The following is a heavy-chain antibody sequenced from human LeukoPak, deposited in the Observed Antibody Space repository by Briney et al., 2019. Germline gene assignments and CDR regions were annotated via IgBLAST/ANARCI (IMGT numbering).Heavy chain of an antibody. D-gene: IGHD3-22*01. CDR2: ISSSSSYI. V-gene: IGHV3-21*01. CDR1: GFTFSSYS. CDR3: AREEYYYDSRPMDV. J-gene: IGHJ6*03. Sequence: PGGSLRLSCAASGFTFSSYSMNWVRQAPGEGLEWVSSISSSSSYIYYADSVKGRFTISRDNAKNSLYLQMNSLRAEDTAVYYCAREEYYYDSRPMDVWGKGTTVTVSS.